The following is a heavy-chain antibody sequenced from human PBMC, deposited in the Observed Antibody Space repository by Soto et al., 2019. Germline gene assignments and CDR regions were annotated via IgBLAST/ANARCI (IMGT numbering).Heavy chain of an antibody. D-gene: IGHD3-9*01. CDR2: VSGSGGST. V-gene: IGHV3-23*01. J-gene: IGHJ4*02. Sequence: GGSLILSCAASGSNFSSYSMSWVHPATGKGLEWVSTVSGSGGSTFYADSVKGRFTISRDNSKNTLFLQMNSLRAEDTAVYYCTKALILTGYYFQPFDYWGQGTLVTVSS. CDR3: TKALILTGYYFQPFDY. CDR1: GSNFSSYS.